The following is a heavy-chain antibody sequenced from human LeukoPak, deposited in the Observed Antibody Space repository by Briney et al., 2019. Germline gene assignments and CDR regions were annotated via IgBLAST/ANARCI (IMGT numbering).Heavy chain of an antibody. J-gene: IGHJ3*02. CDR2: ISGSSSYI. CDR3: ARDRLVGATRVGTFDI. Sequence: GGSLRLSCAASGLTFSTYNMNWVRQAPGKGLEWVSSISGSSSYIYYADSVKGRFTISRDNAKNSLYLQMSSLRAEDTAVYYCARDRLVGATRVGTFDIWGQGTMVTVSS. V-gene: IGHV3-21*01. CDR1: GLTFSTYN. D-gene: IGHD1-26*01.